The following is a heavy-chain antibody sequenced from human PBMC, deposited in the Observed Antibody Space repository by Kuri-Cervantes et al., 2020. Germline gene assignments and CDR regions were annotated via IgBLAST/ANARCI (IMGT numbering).Heavy chain of an antibody. J-gene: IGHJ3*02. CDR2: ISDYNGNT. D-gene: IGHD3-10*01. Sequence: ASVNVSCKAYGYTFTSYGISGVRQAPGQGLEWMGWISDYNGNTNVAQKLQGRVTMTTDTSTTTAYMELRSLRSGDTAVYYCARDGGDMVPDAFDIWGQGTMVTVSS. CDR1: GYTFTSYG. V-gene: IGHV1-18*01. CDR3: ARDGGDMVPDAFDI.